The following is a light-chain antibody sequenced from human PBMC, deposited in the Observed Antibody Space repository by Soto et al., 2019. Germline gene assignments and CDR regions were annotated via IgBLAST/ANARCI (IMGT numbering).Light chain of an antibody. J-gene: IGKJ5*01. CDR1: QDISNY. V-gene: IGKV1-33*01. CDR2: DAS. CDR3: QQYDNLPT. Sequence: DIQMTQSPSSLSASVGDRVTITCQASQDISNYLNWYQQQPGKAPKLLIYDASNLETGVPSRFSGSGSGTDFTFTISSLQPEDIATYYCQQYDNLPTFGHGTRLEIK.